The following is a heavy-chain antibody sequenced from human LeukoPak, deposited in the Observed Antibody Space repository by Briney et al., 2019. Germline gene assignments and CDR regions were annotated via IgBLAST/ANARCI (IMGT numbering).Heavy chain of an antibody. V-gene: IGHV3-9*01. Sequence: GGSLRLSCAVSGFTFDDYAMHWVRQVPGKGLEWVSGINWNSDSIGYADSVKGRFTISRDNAKNSLYLQMNSLRAEDTAVYYCARDLGGYSYGSHFDSWGQGTLVTVSS. CDR1: GFTFDDYA. CDR3: ARDLGGYSYGSHFDS. J-gene: IGHJ4*02. D-gene: IGHD5-18*01. CDR2: INWNSDSI.